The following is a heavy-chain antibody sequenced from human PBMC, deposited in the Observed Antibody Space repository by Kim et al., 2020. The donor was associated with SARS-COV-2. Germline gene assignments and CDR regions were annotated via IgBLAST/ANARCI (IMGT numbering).Heavy chain of an antibody. J-gene: IGHJ4*02. Sequence: KRYSPSLKSRLTITKDTSKNQVVLTMTNMDPVDTATYYCCVRDVGYSYDYWGQGTLVTVSS. CDR3: CVRDVGYSYDY. CDR2: K. V-gene: IGHV2-5*01. D-gene: IGHD5-18*01.